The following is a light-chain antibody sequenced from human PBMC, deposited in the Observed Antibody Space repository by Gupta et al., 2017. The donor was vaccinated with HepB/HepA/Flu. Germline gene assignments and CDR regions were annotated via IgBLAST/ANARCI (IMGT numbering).Light chain of an antibody. CDR2: DVS. J-gene: IGLJ2*01. V-gene: IGLV2-14*03. Sequence: QSDLTQPASVSGSPGQSITISCTGTSSDVGGYNYVSWYQQHPGKAPKLIIYDVSNRPSGVSNRFSGSQSGNTASLTISGLQAEDDGDYYCCSYTSTSALLFGGGTKLTVL. CDR1: SSDVGGYNY. CDR3: CSYTSTSALL.